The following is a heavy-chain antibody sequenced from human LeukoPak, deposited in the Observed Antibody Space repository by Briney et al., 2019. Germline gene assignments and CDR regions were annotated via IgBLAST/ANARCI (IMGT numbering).Heavy chain of an antibody. CDR2: IDLISGGT. V-gene: IGHV1-2*02. J-gene: IGHJ4*02. CDR1: GYTFTGYY. D-gene: IGHD1-1*01. Sequence: GASVKVSCKASGYTFTGYYIHWLRQAPAQGLEWMGWIDLISGGTNYAQKFQDTITMTRDKSIATAYMEVRRLNSDDTAVYYCARSGFTTGFYLDFWGQGTLVAVSS. CDR3: ARSGFTTGFYLDF.